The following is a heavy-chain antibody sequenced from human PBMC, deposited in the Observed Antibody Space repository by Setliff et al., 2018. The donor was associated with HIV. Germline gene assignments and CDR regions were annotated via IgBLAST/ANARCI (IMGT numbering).Heavy chain of an antibody. Sequence: SETLSLTCAVYSGSFSGYYWGWIRQPPGKGLEWIGSIYYSGSTYYNRSLKSRATMSLDTSKNQFSLKLNSVTAADTAMYYCARDPTTGVDYWGQGTLVTVSS. CDR3: ARDPTTGVDY. V-gene: IGHV4-34*01. CDR2: IYYSGST. D-gene: IGHD4-4*01. CDR1: SGSFSGYY. J-gene: IGHJ4*02.